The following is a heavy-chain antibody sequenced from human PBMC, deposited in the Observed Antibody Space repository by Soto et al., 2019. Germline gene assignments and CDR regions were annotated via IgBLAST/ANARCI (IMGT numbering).Heavy chain of an antibody. CDR1: GDSVSSNSAA. CDR2: TYYRSKWYN. Sequence: SQTLSLTCAISGDSVSSNSAAWNWIRQSPSRGLEWLGRTYYRSKWYNDYAVSVKSRITINPDTSKNQFSLQLNSVTPEDTAVYYCARDLESSNLKRGHYYGMDVWGQGTTVTVYS. V-gene: IGHV6-1*01. J-gene: IGHJ6*02. CDR3: ARDLESSNLKRGHYYGMDV. D-gene: IGHD6-13*01.